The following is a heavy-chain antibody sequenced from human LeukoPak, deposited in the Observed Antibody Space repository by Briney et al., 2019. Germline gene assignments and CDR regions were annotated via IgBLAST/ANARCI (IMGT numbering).Heavy chain of an antibody. Sequence: GGSLRLSCAASGFTFSSYGMHWVRQAPGKGLEWVAFIRYDGSNKYYADFVKGRFTISRDNSKNTLYLQMNSLRAEDTAVYYCAKIGVSGSYEEYYYYYMDVWGKGTTVTVSS. CDR3: AKIGVSGSYEEYYYYYMDV. J-gene: IGHJ6*03. D-gene: IGHD1-26*01. CDR1: GFTFSSYG. CDR2: IRYDGSNK. V-gene: IGHV3-30*02.